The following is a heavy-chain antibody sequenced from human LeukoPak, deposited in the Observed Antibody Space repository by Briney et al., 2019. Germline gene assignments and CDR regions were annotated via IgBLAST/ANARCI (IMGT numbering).Heavy chain of an antibody. CDR3: ARQKPYGSGSHYNWFEP. V-gene: IGHV4-34*01. CDR2: INHSGST. D-gene: IGHD3-10*01. CDR1: GGSFSGYY. Sequence: SETLSLTCAVYGGSFSGYYWSWIRQPPGKGLEWIGEINHSGSTNYNPSLKSRVTISVDTSKNQFSLKLSSVTAADTAVYYCARQKPYGSGSHYNWFEPWGQGTLVTVSS. J-gene: IGHJ5*02.